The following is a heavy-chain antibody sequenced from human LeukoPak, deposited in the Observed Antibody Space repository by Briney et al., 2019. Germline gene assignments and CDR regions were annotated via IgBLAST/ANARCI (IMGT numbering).Heavy chain of an antibody. D-gene: IGHD3-22*01. CDR3: ARDGADYYDSSGYYTIFDY. Sequence: GASVKASCKASGYTFTSYYMHWVRQAPGQGLEWMGIINPSGGSTSYAQKFQGRVTMTRDMSTSTVYMELSSLRSEDTAVYYCARDGADYYDSSGYYTIFDYWGQGTLVTVSS. J-gene: IGHJ4*02. CDR2: INPSGGST. CDR1: GYTFTSYY. V-gene: IGHV1-46*01.